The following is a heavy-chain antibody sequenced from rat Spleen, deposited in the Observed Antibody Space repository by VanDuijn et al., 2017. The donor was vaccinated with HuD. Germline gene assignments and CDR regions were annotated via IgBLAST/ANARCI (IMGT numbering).Heavy chain of an antibody. V-gene: IGHV5-25*01. CDR3: ARQVLLLQWGHYFDY. D-gene: IGHD1-1*01. CDR2: ISSGGGGT. Sequence: EVQLVESGGGLVQPGRSLKLSCAASGFTFSDYVMAWVRQAPAKALEWVASISSGGGGTYYPDSVKGRFTISRDNAKSTLYLQMDSLRSEDTASYYCARQVLLLQWGHYFDYWGQGVMVTVSS. J-gene: IGHJ2*01. CDR1: GFTFSDYV.